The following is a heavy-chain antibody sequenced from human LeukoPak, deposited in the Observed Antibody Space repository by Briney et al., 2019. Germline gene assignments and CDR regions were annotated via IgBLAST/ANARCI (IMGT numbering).Heavy chain of an antibody. J-gene: IGHJ4*02. Sequence: GGSLRLSCAASRLTVSSNYMSWVRQAPGKGLEGVSVIYSGGSTYYADSVKGRFTISRDNSKNTLYLQMNSLRAEDTGVYYCAIDVGSGSYDYWGQGTLVTVSS. CDR1: RLTVSSNY. CDR2: IYSGGST. CDR3: AIDVGSGSYDY. V-gene: IGHV3-53*01. D-gene: IGHD3-10*01.